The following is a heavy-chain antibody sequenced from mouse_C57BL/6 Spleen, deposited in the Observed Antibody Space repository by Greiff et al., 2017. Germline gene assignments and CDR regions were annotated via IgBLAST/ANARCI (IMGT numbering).Heavy chain of an antibody. Sequence: VQLQQSGAELVRPGASVKLSCKASGYTFTDYYINWVKQRPGQGLEWIARIYPGSGNTYYNEKFKGKATLTAEKSSSTAYMQLSSLTSEDSAVYFCARSFITTVNYAMDYWGQGTSVTVSS. J-gene: IGHJ4*01. D-gene: IGHD1-1*01. CDR1: GYTFTDYY. CDR2: IYPGSGNT. V-gene: IGHV1-76*01. CDR3: ARSFITTVNYAMDY.